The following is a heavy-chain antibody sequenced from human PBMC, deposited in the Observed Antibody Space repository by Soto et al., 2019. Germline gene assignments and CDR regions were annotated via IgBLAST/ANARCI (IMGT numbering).Heavy chain of an antibody. CDR2: IWYDGSNK. Sequence: QVQLVESGGGVVQPGRSLRLSCAASGFTFSSYGMHWVRQAPGKGLEWVAVIWYDGSNKYYADSVKGRFTISRDNSKNTLHLQMNSLRAEDTAVYYCARELGWADRYYYGMDVWGQGTTVTVSS. CDR1: GFTFSSYG. CDR3: ARELGWADRYYYGMDV. V-gene: IGHV3-33*01. D-gene: IGHD3-16*01. J-gene: IGHJ6*02.